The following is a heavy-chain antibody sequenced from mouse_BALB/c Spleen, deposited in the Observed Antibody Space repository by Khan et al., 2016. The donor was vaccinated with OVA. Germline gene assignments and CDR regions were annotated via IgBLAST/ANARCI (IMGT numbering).Heavy chain of an antibody. CDR3: ARGGYYDNSLFDY. CDR2: IYPGSGNT. V-gene: IGHV1-84*02. CDR1: GFTFADYY. D-gene: IGHD1-1*01. Sequence: QIQLVQSGPELVKPGASVKISCKASGFTFADYYLNWVKQKPGQGLEWIGWIYPGSGNTKYNEKFMGKATLTVDTSSSTAYMQLSSQASEDTAVYFSARGGYYDNSLFDYWGQGTTLTVSS. J-gene: IGHJ2*01.